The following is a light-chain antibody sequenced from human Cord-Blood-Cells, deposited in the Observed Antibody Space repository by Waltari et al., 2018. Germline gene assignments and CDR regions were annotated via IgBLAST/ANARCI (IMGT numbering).Light chain of an antibody. V-gene: IGLV1-40*01. CDR3: QSHDSSLSGYV. J-gene: IGLJ1*01. CDR2: GNS. CDR1: SSNIGAGYD. Sequence: QSVLTQPPSVSGAPGQRVTISCTGSSSNIGAGYDVHWYQQLPGTAPKLLIYGNSNRPSGVPDRFSVSKSGTSASLAITGLQAEDEADYYCQSHDSSLSGYVFGTGTKVTVL.